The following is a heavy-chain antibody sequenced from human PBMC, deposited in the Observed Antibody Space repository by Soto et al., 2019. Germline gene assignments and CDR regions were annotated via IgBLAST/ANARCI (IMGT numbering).Heavy chain of an antibody. V-gene: IGHV3-30*18. CDR3: AKEQGIAVAGTVYFQH. CDR1: GSTFSSYG. J-gene: IGHJ1*01. CDR2: ISYDGSNK. Sequence: QVQLVESGGGVVQPGRALRLSCAASGSTFSSYGMHWVRQAQGKVLEWVAVISYDGSNKYYADSVKGRFTISRDNSKNTLYLQMNSLRAEDTAVYYCAKEQGIAVAGTVYFQHWGQGTLVTVSS. D-gene: IGHD6-19*01.